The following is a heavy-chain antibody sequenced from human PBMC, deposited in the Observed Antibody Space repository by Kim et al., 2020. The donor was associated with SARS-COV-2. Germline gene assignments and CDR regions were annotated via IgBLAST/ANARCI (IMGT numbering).Heavy chain of an antibody. D-gene: IGHD3-10*01. V-gene: IGHV3-23*01. CDR2: ISGSGGST. CDR3: ANQRPPWFGELLYDLPFYYGMDV. J-gene: IGHJ6*02. Sequence: GGSLRLSCAASGFTFSSYAMSWVRQAPGKGLEWVSAISGSGGSTYYADSVKGRFTISRDNSKNTLYLQMNSLRAEDTAVYYCANQRPPWFGELLYDLPFYYGMDVWGQGTTVTVSS. CDR1: GFTFSSYA.